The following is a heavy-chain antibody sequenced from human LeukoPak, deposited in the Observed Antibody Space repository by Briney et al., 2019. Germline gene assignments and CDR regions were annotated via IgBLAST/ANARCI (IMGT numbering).Heavy chain of an antibody. CDR3: ARAVAGFNWFDP. D-gene: IGHD6-19*01. CDR1: GGSFSGYY. V-gene: IGHV4-34*01. CDR2: INHSGST. Sequence: PSETLSLTCAVYGGSFSGYYWSWIRQPPGKGLEWSGEINHSGSTNYNPSLKSRVTISVDTSKNQFSLKLSSVTAADTAVYYCARAVAGFNWFDPWGQGTLVTVSS. J-gene: IGHJ5*02.